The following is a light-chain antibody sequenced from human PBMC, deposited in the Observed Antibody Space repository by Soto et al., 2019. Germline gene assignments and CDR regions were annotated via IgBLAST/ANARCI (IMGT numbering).Light chain of an antibody. V-gene: IGKV1-6*01. CDR1: QGIRDD. CDR3: QQYNTYSSLT. Sequence: AIQMTQSPSSLSASLGDRVIITCRASQGIRDDLGWYQQKPGKAPKLLIYDASSLQSGVPSRFSGSGSGTEFTLTISSLQPDDFATYYCQQYNTYSSLTFGGGTRWIS. CDR2: DAS. J-gene: IGKJ4*01.